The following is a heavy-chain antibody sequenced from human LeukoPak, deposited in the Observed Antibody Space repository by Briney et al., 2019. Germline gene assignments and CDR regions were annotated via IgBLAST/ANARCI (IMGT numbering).Heavy chain of an antibody. CDR3: ARGDYYYGSGYFDY. CDR2: ISSSSSTI. Sequence: GGSLRLSCAASGFTFSSYSMNWVRQAPGKGLEWVSYISSSSSTIYYSDSVKGRFTISRDNAKNSLYLQMNSLRAEDTAVYYCARGDYYYGSGYFDYWGQGTLVTVSS. V-gene: IGHV3-48*04. D-gene: IGHD3-10*01. J-gene: IGHJ4*02. CDR1: GFTFSSYS.